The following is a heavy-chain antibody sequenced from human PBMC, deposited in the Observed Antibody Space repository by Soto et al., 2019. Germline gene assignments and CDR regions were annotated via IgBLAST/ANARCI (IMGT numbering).Heavy chain of an antibody. D-gene: IGHD4-4*01. V-gene: IGHV1-18*04. Sequence: ASVKVSGKASGYTFTSYGISWVRQAPGQGLEWMGWISAYNGNTNYAQKLQGRVTMTTDTSTSTAYMELRSLRSDDTAVYYCARDLSGNYVGWFDPWGQGTLVTVSS. CDR2: ISAYNGNT. J-gene: IGHJ5*02. CDR1: GYTFTSYG. CDR3: ARDLSGNYVGWFDP.